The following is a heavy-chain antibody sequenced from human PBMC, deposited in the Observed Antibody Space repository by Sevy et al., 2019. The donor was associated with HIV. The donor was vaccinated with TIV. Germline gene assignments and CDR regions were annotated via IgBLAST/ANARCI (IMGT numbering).Heavy chain of an antibody. V-gene: IGHV3-7*01. CDR2: IKQDGSEK. J-gene: IGHJ4*02. Sequence: GGSLILSCAASEFTFSAYWMTWIRQAPGKGLEWVANIKQDGSEKYYGDSVKGRFTISRDNAKNSLYLQMNSLRVEDTAVYYCAGGGALDYWGQGTLVTVSS. CDR3: AGGGALDY. CDR1: EFTFSAYW. D-gene: IGHD1-26*01.